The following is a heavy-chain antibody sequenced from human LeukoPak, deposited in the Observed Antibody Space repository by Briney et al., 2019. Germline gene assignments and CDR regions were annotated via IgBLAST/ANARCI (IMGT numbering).Heavy chain of an antibody. D-gene: IGHD2-2*02. J-gene: IGHJ6*03. CDR1: GGSISSSSYY. CDR2: IYYSGST. V-gene: IGHV4-39*01. Sequence: SETLSLTCTVSGGSISSSSYYWGWIRQPPGKGLEWIGSIYYSGSTYYNPSLKSRVTISVDTSKNQFSLKLSSVTAADTAVYYCARQPIVVVPAAIPLGYYMDVWGKGTTVTVSS. CDR3: ARQPIVVVPAAIPLGYYMDV.